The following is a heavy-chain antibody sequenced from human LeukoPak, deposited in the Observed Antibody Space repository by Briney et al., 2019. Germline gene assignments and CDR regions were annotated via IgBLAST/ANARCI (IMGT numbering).Heavy chain of an antibody. CDR2: IYHSGST. J-gene: IGHJ3*02. Sequence: SQTLSLTCTVSGGSISSGGYPWSWIRQPPGKGLEWIGYIYHSGSTYYNPSLKSRVTISVDRSKNQFSLKLSSVTAADTAVYFCATNRAGTYDRPFEIWGQGTMVTVSS. CDR3: ATNRAGTYDRPFEI. CDR1: GGSISSGGYP. D-gene: IGHD1-26*01. V-gene: IGHV4-30-2*01.